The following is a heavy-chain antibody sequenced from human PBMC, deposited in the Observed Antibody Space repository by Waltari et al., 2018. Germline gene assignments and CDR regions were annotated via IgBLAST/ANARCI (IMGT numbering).Heavy chain of an antibody. D-gene: IGHD3-9*01. Sequence: QVQLKESGPGLVKPSETLSLTCAVSGGSISSGYGWGWIRQPPGKGLEWIVTIYSSTGNTYYDPSLKSRVTISKDTSKNQFSLKLSSVTAADTAVYYCARDYPETGFAFDFWGQGLRVTVSS. V-gene: IGHV4-38-2*02. J-gene: IGHJ3*01. CDR1: GGSISSGYG. CDR2: IYSSTGNT. CDR3: ARDYPETGFAFDF.